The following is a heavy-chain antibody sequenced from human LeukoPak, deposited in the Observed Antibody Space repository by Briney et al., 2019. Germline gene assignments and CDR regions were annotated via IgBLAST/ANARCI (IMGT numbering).Heavy chain of an antibody. CDR2: ISAYNGNT. CDR3: ARDPYYDFWSGYPPNYYYYYMDV. V-gene: IGHV1-18*01. D-gene: IGHD3-3*01. Sequence: ASVKVSCKASGYTFTSYGISWVRQASGQGLEWMGWISAYNGNTNYAQKLQGRVTMTTDTSTSTAYMELRSLRSDDTAVYYCARDPYYDFWSGYPPNYYYYYMDVWGKGTTVTVSS. J-gene: IGHJ6*03. CDR1: GYTFTSYG.